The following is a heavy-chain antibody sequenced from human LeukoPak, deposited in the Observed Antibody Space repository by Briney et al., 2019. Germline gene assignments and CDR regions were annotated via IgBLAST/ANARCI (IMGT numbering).Heavy chain of an antibody. Sequence: PSVNVSCKSSGYTFTGYYMHWVREAPGQGLEWMGWINPNSGGTNYAQKFQGRVTTTRDTSISTAYMELSRLRSDATAAYYCASDILTGYSLNDYWGQGTLVTVSS. D-gene: IGHD3-9*01. J-gene: IGHJ4*02. CDR2: INPNSGGT. CDR3: ASDILTGYSLNDY. CDR1: GYTFTGYY. V-gene: IGHV1-2*02.